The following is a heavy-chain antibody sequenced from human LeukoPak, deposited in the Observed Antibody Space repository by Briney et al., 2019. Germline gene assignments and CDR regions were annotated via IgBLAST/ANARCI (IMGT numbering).Heavy chain of an antibody. CDR1: GFTFDDYG. D-gene: IGHD3-16*02. J-gene: IGHJ4*02. V-gene: IGHV3-21*01. CDR2: ISSSSSYI. CDR3: ARDFTYVWGSYRYWIPFDY. Sequence: NPGGSLRLSCAASGFTFDDYGMNWVRQAPGKGLEWVSSISSSSSYIYYADSVKGRFTISRDNAKNSLYLQMNSLRAEDTAVYYCARDFTYVWGSYRYWIPFDYWGQGTLVTVSS.